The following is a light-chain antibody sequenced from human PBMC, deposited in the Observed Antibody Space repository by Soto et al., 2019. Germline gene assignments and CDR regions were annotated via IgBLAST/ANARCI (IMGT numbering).Light chain of an antibody. V-gene: IGKV3-15*01. Sequence: EIVMTQSPVTLSVSPGETVILSCRASQSLRSNLAWYQQKPGQTPRLLIYSASIRAAATPARFSGSGAGTNFSLTISSLQPDDVATYYCQQYNDYSWTFGQGTKVDIK. CDR3: QQYNDYSWT. CDR2: SAS. CDR1: QSLRSN. J-gene: IGKJ1*01.